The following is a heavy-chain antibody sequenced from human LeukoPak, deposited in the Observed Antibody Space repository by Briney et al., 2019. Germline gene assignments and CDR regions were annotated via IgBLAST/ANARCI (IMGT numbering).Heavy chain of an antibody. CDR2: IKQDGSEK. Sequence: GGSLRLSCEVSGISLGSYWMNWVRQAQGKGPEWVASIKQDGSEKYYVDSVEGRFTISRDNAKNSLYLQMNSLRVEDTAVYYCVRDRRYDFWSAIVYYYMDVWGKGTTVIVSS. CDR3: VRDRRYDFWSAIVYYYMDV. CDR1: GISLGSYW. J-gene: IGHJ6*03. V-gene: IGHV3-7*01. D-gene: IGHD3-3*01.